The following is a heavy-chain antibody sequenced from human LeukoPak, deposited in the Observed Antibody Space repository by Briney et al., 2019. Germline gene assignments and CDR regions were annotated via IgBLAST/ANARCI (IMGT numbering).Heavy chain of an antibody. J-gene: IGHJ5*02. CDR2: IKSKIDGGTT. Sequence: GGSLRLSCAASGLTLRNAWMSWVRQAPGKGLEWVGRIKSKIDGGTTNYAAPAEGRFTISRDDSKNTLYLQMNSLKTEDTAVYYCTTASGIEVGGKWIDPWGQGTLVTVSS. D-gene: IGHD6-19*01. V-gene: IGHV3-15*01. CDR1: GLTLRNAW. CDR3: TTASGIEVGGKWIDP.